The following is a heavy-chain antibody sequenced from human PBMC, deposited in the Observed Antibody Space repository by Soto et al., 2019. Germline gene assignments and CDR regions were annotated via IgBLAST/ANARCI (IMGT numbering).Heavy chain of an antibody. Sequence: EVQLAESGGGLAQPGGSLRLSGAASGFTLSGYAMDWVRPAPGKGLEYVSGISSNGVGTYYANSVQGRFTISRDNSKNTVYLQMGSLRPEDMAVYYCARRARPDFYYMDVWGKGTTVTVSS. J-gene: IGHJ6*03. D-gene: IGHD6-6*01. CDR2: ISSNGVGT. V-gene: IGHV3-64*01. CDR1: GFTLSGYA. CDR3: ARRARPDFYYMDV.